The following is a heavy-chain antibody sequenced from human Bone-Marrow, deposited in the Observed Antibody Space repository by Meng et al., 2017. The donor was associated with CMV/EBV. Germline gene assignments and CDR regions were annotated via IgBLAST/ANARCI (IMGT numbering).Heavy chain of an antibody. CDR3: AKGPYCTSSSCHGGMAFDI. V-gene: IGHV3-33*06. Sequence: GGSLRLSCAASGFTFSSYSMNWVRQTPGKGLEWVAVVWYDGSNTQYGDSVKGRFTISRDNSKKTLYLQMNSLRAEDTAVYYCAKGPYCTSSSCHGGMAFDIWGRGTLVTVSS. J-gene: IGHJ3*02. D-gene: IGHD2-2*01. CDR2: VWYDGSNT. CDR1: GFTFSSYS.